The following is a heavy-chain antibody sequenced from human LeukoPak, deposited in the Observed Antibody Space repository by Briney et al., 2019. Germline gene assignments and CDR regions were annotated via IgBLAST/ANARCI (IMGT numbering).Heavy chain of an antibody. D-gene: IGHD1-26*01. Sequence: PGGSLRLSCAASGFTFSSYEMNWVRQAPGRGLEWVSYISSSGSTIYYADSVKGRFTISRDNAKNSLYLQMNSLRAEDTAVYYCAREGGSYSFDYWGQGTLVTVSS. J-gene: IGHJ4*02. CDR1: GFTFSSYE. CDR2: ISSSGSTI. V-gene: IGHV3-48*03. CDR3: AREGGSYSFDY.